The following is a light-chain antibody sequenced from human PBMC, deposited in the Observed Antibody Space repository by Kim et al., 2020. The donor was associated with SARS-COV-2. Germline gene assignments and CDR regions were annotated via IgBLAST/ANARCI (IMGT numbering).Light chain of an antibody. Sequence: SVGDRVTITCRASQDISKYLNWYQQKPGKAPKLLIYDASSLETGVPSRFSGSGSGTHFTLTIGSLQPEDVATYYCQQYDDLPPYTFGQGTKLEI. CDR3: QQYDDLPPYT. CDR1: QDISKY. J-gene: IGKJ2*01. CDR2: DAS. V-gene: IGKV1-33*01.